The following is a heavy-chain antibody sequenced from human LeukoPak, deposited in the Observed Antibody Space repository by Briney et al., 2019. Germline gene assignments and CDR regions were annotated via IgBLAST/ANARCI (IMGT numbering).Heavy chain of an antibody. D-gene: IGHD1-26*01. CDR3: ARGGSNSPYYLDC. V-gene: IGHV3-21*01. CDR1: GFTFSSYG. J-gene: IGHJ4*02. Sequence: KPGGSLRLSCAASGFTFSSYGMNWVRQAPGKGLEWVSSITSSGRNIYYADSLKGRFTISRDNAKNSLYLQMNSLRAEDTAVYYCARGGSNSPYYLDCWGQGTLVTLSS. CDR2: ITSSGRNI.